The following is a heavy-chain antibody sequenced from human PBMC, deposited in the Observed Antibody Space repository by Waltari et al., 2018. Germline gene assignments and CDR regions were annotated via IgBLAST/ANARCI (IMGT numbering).Heavy chain of an antibody. CDR1: GYTFTGYY. V-gene: IGHV1-2*06. CDR3: AREEHYGSGSSPFDP. D-gene: IGHD3-10*01. Sequence: QVQLVQSGAEVKKPGASVKVSCQGSGYTFTGYYMHWVRQAPGQGLEWMGRINPNSGGTNYAQKFQGRVTMTRDTSISTAYMELSRLRSDDTAVYYCAREEHYGSGSSPFDPWGQGTLVTVSS. J-gene: IGHJ5*02. CDR2: INPNSGGT.